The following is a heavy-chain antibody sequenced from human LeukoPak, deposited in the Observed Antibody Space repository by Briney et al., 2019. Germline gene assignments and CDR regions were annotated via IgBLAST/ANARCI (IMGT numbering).Heavy chain of an antibody. J-gene: IGHJ4*02. CDR2: IYYSGST. Sequence: SETLSLTCTVSGGSISGYYWSWIRQSPGKGLEWIGYIYYSGSTNYNPSLKSRVTISVDTSKNQFSLKLTSVTAADTAVYYCARHRYSSTWWIDYWGQGTLVTVSS. V-gene: IGHV4-59*08. CDR1: GGSISGYY. D-gene: IGHD6-13*01. CDR3: ARHRYSSTWWIDY.